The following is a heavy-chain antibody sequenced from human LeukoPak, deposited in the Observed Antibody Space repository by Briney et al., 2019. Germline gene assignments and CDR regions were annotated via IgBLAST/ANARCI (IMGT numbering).Heavy chain of an antibody. CDR2: ISSNSDNT. V-gene: IGHV1-18*01. CDR1: GYTFTGYG. Sequence: ASVKVSCKATGYTFTGYGISWVRQAPGQGLEWMGWISSNSDNTNYAQKLQGRVTMTTDTSTSTAYMELRSLRSDDTALYFCARDWGSIKVIADYWGQGTLVTVSS. CDR3: ARDWGSIKVIADY. J-gene: IGHJ4*02. D-gene: IGHD7-27*01.